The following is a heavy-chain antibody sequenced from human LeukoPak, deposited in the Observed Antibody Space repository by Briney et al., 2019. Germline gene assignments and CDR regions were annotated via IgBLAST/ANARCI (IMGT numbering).Heavy chain of an antibody. CDR3: ARDLLAAVASDY. V-gene: IGHV1-69*13. J-gene: IGHJ4*02. Sequence: SVKVSCKASGGTFSSYAISWVRQAPGQGLEWMGGIIPIFGTANYAQKFQGRVTITADESTSTAYMELRSLRSDDTAVYYCARDLLAAVASDYWGQGTLVTVSS. CDR1: GGTFSSYA. D-gene: IGHD6-19*01. CDR2: IIPIFGTA.